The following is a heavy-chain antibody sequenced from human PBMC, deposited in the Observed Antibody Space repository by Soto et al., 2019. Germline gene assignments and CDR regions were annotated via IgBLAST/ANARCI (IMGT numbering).Heavy chain of an antibody. V-gene: IGHV3-23*01. D-gene: IGHD6-13*01. CDR3: AKVITAAGTGYWFDP. CDR2: ISGSGGST. CDR1: GFTFSSYA. J-gene: IGHJ5*02. Sequence: EVQLLESGGGLVQPGGSLRLSCAASGFTFSSYAMSWVRQAPGKGLEWVSAISGSGGSTYYADSVKGRFTISRDNSKNTLYLQMNSLRPVDTAGYYCAKVITAAGTGYWFDPWRQGTLVTVSS.